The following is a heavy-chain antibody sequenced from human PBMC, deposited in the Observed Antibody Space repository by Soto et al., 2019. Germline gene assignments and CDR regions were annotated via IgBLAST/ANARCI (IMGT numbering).Heavy chain of an antibody. D-gene: IGHD6-6*01. CDR3: ATDLGSRGQLAPSFDY. J-gene: IGHJ4*02. V-gene: IGHV1-24*01. Sequence: ASVKVSCKVSGYTLTELSMHWVRQAPGKGLEWMGGFDPEDGETIYAQKFQGRVTMTEDTSTDTAYMELSSLRSEDTAVYYCATDLGSRGQLAPSFDYWGQGTLVTVSS. CDR2: FDPEDGET. CDR1: GYTLTELS.